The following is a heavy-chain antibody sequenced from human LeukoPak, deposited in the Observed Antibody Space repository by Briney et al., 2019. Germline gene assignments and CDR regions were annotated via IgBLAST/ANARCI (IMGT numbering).Heavy chain of an antibody. Sequence: ASVKVSCKASGYTFTNYYIHWVRQAPGQGLEWMGLINPGGGNTNYAQKFQGRITMSRDTSTSTVYMELSSLRSEDTAFYYCATDHSMANTAWWFDHWGQGTLVTVSS. CDR3: ATDHSMANTAWWFDH. CDR1: GYTFTNYY. V-gene: IGHV1-46*01. D-gene: IGHD5-24*01. J-gene: IGHJ5*02. CDR2: INPGGGNT.